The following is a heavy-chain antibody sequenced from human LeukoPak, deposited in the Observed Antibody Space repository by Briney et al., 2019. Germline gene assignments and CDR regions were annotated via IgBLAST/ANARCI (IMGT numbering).Heavy chain of an antibody. CDR3: AKDFEGFCGGDCYSMDF. J-gene: IGHJ4*02. V-gene: IGHV3-30*18. CDR2: ISYDGSNK. D-gene: IGHD2-21*02. Sequence: PGGSLRLSCAASGFTFNNYVMHWVRQAPGKGLEWVALISYDGSNKYYADSVRGRFTISGDNSKNTLYLQMNSLRPEDTAVYYCAKDFEGFCGGDCYSMDFWGQGTLATVSS. CDR1: GFTFNNYV.